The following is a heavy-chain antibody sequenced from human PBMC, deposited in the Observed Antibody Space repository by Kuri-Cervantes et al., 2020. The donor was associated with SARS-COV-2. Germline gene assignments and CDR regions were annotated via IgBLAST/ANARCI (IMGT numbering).Heavy chain of an antibody. J-gene: IGHJ4*02. Sequence: SETLSLTCTVSGGSISSSSYYWGWIRQPPGKGLEWIGSIYYSGSTYYNPSLKSRVTISVDTSKNQFSLKLSSVTAADTAVYYCARHRPPSLPTRWGQGTLVTVSS. CDR2: IYYSGST. CDR1: GGSISSSSYY. V-gene: IGHV4-39*01. CDR3: ARHRPPSLPTR.